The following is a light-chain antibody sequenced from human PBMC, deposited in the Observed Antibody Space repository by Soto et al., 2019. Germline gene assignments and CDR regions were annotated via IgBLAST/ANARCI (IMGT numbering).Light chain of an antibody. Sequence: DVQMTQSPSSLSASVGDRVTITCRASQSISNYLNWYQQKPGKAPKFLIYAASNLQSGVPSRFSGSGSGTDFTLTISSLEPEDFAVYYCQQRSNWPSITFGQGTRLEI. CDR1: QSISNY. J-gene: IGKJ5*01. V-gene: IGKV1-39*01. CDR3: QQRSNWPSIT. CDR2: AAS.